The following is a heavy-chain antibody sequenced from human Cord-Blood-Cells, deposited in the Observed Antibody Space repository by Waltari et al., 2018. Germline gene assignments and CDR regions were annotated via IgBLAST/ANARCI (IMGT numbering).Heavy chain of an antibody. D-gene: IGHD3-3*01. Sequence: EVQLLESGGGLVQPGGSLRLSCAASGFTFSSYAMIWVRQAQGKGLEWVSATSGSGGSTYYADSVKGRFTISRDNSKNTLYLQMNSLRAEDTAVYYCAKGLRLRFLEWFGAFDIWGQGTMVTVSS. V-gene: IGHV3-23*01. CDR2: TSGSGGST. J-gene: IGHJ3*02. CDR3: AKGLRLRFLEWFGAFDI. CDR1: GFTFSSYA.